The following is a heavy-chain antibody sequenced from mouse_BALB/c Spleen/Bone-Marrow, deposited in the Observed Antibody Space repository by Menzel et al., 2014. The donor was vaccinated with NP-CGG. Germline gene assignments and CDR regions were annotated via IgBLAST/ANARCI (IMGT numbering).Heavy chain of an antibody. D-gene: IGHD2-13*01. CDR1: GYTFTSYY. V-gene: IGHV1S81*02. Sequence: LVESGAELVKPGASVKLSCKASGYTFTSYYMYWVKQRPGQGLEWIGGINPSNGGTNFNEKFKSKATLTVDKSSSAAYIQLGSLTSEDSAVYYCARYTYGDYPYYYAMDYWGQGTSVTVSS. J-gene: IGHJ4*01. CDR3: ARYTYGDYPYYYAMDY. CDR2: INPSNGGT.